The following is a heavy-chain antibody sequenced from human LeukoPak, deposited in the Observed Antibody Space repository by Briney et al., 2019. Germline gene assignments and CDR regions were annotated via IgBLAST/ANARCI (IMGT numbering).Heavy chain of an antibody. J-gene: IGHJ4*02. CDR1: GGSFSGYY. Sequence: PSETLSLTCAVYGGSFSGYYWSWIRQPPGKGLEWIGEINHSGSTNYNPSLKSRVTISVDTSKNQFSLKLSSVTAADAAVYYCARESRYDSSGYYSWGQGTLVTVSS. CDR3: ARESRYDSSGYYS. CDR2: INHSGST. V-gene: IGHV4-34*01. D-gene: IGHD3-22*01.